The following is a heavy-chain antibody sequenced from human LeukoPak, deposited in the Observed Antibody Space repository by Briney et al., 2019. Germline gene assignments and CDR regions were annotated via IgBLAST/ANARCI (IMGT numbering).Heavy chain of an antibody. J-gene: IGHJ4*02. CDR3: AKDLGGWHNLVDY. Sequence: GGSLRLSCAASGFTVSSNYMSWVRQAPGKGLEWVSGISWNSGSIGYADSVKGRFTISRDNAKNSLYLQMNSLRAEDTALYYCAKDLGGWHNLVDYWGQGTLVTVSS. CDR2: ISWNSGSI. D-gene: IGHD6-19*01. CDR1: GFTVSSNY. V-gene: IGHV3-9*01.